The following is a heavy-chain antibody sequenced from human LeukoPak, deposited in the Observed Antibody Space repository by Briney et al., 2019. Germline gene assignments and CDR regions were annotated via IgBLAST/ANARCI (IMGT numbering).Heavy chain of an antibody. D-gene: IGHD5-12*01. CDR2: ISSSSSTI. V-gene: IGHV3-48*01. J-gene: IGHJ6*03. CDR3: ARVGYDYRYYYYMDV. CDR1: GFTFSSYS. Sequence: GGSLRLSCAASGFTFSSYSMNWVRQAPGKGLEWVSYISSSSSTIYYADSVKGRFTISRDNSKNTLYLQMNSLRAEDTAVYYCARVGYDYRYYYYMDVWGKGTTVTISS.